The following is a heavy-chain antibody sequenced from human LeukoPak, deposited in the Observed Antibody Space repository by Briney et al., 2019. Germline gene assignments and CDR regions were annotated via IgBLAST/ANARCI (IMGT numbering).Heavy chain of an antibody. Sequence: SETLSLTCTVSGGSISSYYWSWIRQPPGKGLEWVGYIYYSGSTNYNPSLKSRVTISVDTSKNQFSLKLSSVTAADTAVYYCARLNLWFGDPNWFDPWGQGTLVTVSS. D-gene: IGHD3-10*01. CDR3: ARLNLWFGDPNWFDP. CDR2: IYYSGST. J-gene: IGHJ5*02. V-gene: IGHV4-59*01. CDR1: GGSISSYY.